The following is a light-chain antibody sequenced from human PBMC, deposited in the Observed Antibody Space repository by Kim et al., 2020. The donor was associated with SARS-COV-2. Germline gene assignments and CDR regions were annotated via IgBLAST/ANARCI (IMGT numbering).Light chain of an antibody. CDR1: EDIRKS. CDR2: EAS. J-gene: IGKJ4*02. CDR3: LQHHIYPLT. V-gene: IGKV1-17*02. Sequence: QMTQSPSSLSASVGDGITITCRAGEDIRKSVAWYQHKPGKAPTRLVFEASTLEGGVPPRFSASGSGTQFALIINNLQPDDSATYFCLQHHIYPLTFGGGTKVDIK.